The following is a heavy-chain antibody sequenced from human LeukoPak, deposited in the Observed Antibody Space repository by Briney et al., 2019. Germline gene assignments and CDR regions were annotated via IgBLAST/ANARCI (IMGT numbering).Heavy chain of an antibody. V-gene: IGHV3-30*02. J-gene: IGHJ4*02. D-gene: IGHD1-26*01. CDR3: AKDGRRGWDLDY. Sequence: PGGSLRLSCAASGFTFSTFIMHWVRQAPGKGLEWVAVIHSDGRNGYADSVKGRFTVSRDDSMNTLFLQMNSLRAEDAAVYYCAKDGRRGWDLDYWGQGTLVTVSS. CDR2: IHSDGRN. CDR1: GFTFSTFI.